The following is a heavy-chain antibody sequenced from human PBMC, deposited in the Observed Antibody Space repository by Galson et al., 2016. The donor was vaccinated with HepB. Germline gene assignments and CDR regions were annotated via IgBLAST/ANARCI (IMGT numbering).Heavy chain of an antibody. CDR3: ARCALAGKPRDTYYMDV. D-gene: IGHD6-19*01. CDR1: GFTFSDYY. CDR2: ISSRSSYT. V-gene: IGHV3-11*06. J-gene: IGHJ6*03. Sequence: SLRLSCAASGFTFSDYYMTWIRQAPGKGLEWVSYISSRSSYTNYADSLKGRFTISRDNAKNSLYLQMNSLRAEDTAVYYCARCALAGKPRDTYYMDVWGEGTTVTVSS.